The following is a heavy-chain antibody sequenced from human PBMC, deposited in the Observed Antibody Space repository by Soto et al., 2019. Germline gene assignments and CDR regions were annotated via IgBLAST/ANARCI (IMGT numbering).Heavy chain of an antibody. V-gene: IGHV3-23*01. CDR3: ARSVYGSGSYYSSYYYYYGMDV. CDR2: VNGPGTGV. D-gene: IGHD3-10*01. CDR1: GFTFSTYA. Sequence: PGGSLRLSCAASGFTFSTYAMAWVRQAPGKGLEWVSTVNGPGTGVYQPDYVKGRFTISRDNFKNTLDLQMNGLRAEDTALYYCARSVYGSGSYYSSYYYYYGMDVWGQGTTVTVSS. J-gene: IGHJ6*02.